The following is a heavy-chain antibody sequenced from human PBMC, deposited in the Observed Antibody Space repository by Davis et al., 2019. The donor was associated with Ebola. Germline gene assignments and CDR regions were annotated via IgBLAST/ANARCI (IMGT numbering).Heavy chain of an antibody. CDR2: INTTGTT. J-gene: IGHJ1*01. V-gene: IGHV4-4*07. CDR3: AREFKE. CDR1: GASFSTYY. Sequence: MPSETLSLTCTVSGASFSTYYWSWIRQPAGKGLEWIGRINTTGTTNYNPSLKSRVTMSVDTSKNQFSLKLSSVTAADTAVYYCAREFKEWGQGTLVTVSS.